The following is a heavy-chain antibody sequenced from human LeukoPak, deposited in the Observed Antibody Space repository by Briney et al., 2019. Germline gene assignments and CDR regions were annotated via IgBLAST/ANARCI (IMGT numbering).Heavy chain of an antibody. CDR1: GYTFTSYA. CDR2: IIPIFGTA. CDR3: ARDYFKKYYMDV. J-gene: IGHJ6*03. Sequence: SVKVSCKASGYTFTSYAMNWVRQAPGQGLEWMGGIIPIFGTANYAQKFQGRVTITADKSTSTAYMELSSLRSEDTAVYYCARDYFKKYYMDVWGKGTTVTVSS. V-gene: IGHV1-69*06. D-gene: IGHD2/OR15-2a*01.